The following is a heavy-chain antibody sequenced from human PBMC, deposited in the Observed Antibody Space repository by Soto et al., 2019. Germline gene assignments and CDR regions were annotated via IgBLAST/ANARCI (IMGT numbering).Heavy chain of an antibody. D-gene: IGHD2-2*01. J-gene: IGHJ5*02. CDR3: AKRAASSTRNNWFDP. CDR1: GFTFSSYA. V-gene: IGHV3-23*01. Sequence: PXGSLLLACAASGFTFSSYAMSWVRQAPGKGLEWVSAISGSGGSTYYADSVKGRFTISRDNSKNTLYLQMNSLRAEDTAVYYCAKRAASSTRNNWFDPWGQGTLVTVYS. CDR2: ISGSGGST.